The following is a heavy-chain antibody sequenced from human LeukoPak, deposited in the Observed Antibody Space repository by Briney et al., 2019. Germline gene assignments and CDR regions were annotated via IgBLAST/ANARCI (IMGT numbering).Heavy chain of an antibody. Sequence: ASVKVSCKASGYTFTSYGISWVRQAPGQGLEWMGWISAYDGNTHYAQNFQGRITLTIDTSTTTAYMDLRSLRSDDTALYFCARDELGIGDYFACWGQGTLVTVSS. D-gene: IGHD3-10*01. CDR2: ISAYDGNT. V-gene: IGHV1-18*01. J-gene: IGHJ4*02. CDR1: GYTFTSYG. CDR3: ARDELGIGDYFAC.